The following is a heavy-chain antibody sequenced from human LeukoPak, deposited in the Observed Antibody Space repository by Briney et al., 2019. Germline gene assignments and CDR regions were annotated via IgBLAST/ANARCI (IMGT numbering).Heavy chain of an antibody. Sequence: SVKVSCKASGGTFSSYAIRWMRQDPGQGLEWMGRIIPIFGTANYAQKFQGRVTITTDESTSTAYMELSSLRSEDTAVYYCASGVEDWGLDYWGQGTLVTVSS. D-gene: IGHD7-27*01. V-gene: IGHV1-69*05. J-gene: IGHJ4*02. CDR2: IIPIFGTA. CDR1: GGTFSSYA. CDR3: ASGVEDWGLDY.